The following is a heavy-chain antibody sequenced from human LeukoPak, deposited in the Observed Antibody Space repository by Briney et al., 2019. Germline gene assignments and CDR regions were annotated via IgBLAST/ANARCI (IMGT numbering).Heavy chain of an antibody. CDR3: AKGLLDPYNYDSRGYYPAYGMDV. V-gene: IGHV3-23*01. CDR2: IRGGGGST. J-gene: IGHJ6*02. D-gene: IGHD3-22*01. Sequence: GGSLRLSCAASGFTYSTYAISWFRQAPAKGLAGVSAIRGGGGSTYQADSVKGRFTHSRDNVKNALYVQMNGLRAEDTAVYYCAKGLLDPYNYDSRGYYPAYGMDVWGQGTTVTVSS. CDR1: GFTYSTYA.